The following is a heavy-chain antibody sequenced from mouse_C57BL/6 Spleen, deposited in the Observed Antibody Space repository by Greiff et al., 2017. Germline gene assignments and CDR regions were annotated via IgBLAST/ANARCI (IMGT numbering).Heavy chain of an antibody. V-gene: IGHV3-6*01. J-gene: IGHJ3*01. Sequence: ESGPGLVKPSQSLSLTCSVTGYSITSGYYWNWIRQFPGNKLEWMGYISYDGSTNYNPSLKNRISLTRDTSTNQLFLKLSSVAAEDAATYYCAGEDYYGSSYDWFAYWGQGTLVTVSA. CDR1: GYSITSGYY. CDR2: ISYDGST. CDR3: AGEDYYGSSYDWFAY. D-gene: IGHD1-1*01.